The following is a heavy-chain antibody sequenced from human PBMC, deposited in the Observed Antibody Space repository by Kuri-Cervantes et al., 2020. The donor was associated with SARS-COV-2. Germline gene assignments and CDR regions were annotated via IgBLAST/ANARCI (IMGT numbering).Heavy chain of an antibody. CDR3: ARDTGWYVFDY. V-gene: IGHV3-23*01. J-gene: IGHJ4*02. CDR1: GFTFSNYA. CDR2: ISVSGDST. D-gene: IGHD6-19*01. Sequence: GESLKISCGASGFTFSNYAMSWVRQAPGKGLQWVSTISVSGDSTYYADSVKGRFTISRDNSKNTLYLQMDSLRAEDTATYFCARDTGWYVFDYWGQGTLVTVSS.